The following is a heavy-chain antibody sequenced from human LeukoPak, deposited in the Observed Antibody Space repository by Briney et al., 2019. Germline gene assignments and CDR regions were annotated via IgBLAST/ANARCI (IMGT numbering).Heavy chain of an antibody. V-gene: IGHV3-30-3*01. D-gene: IGHD4-23*01. Sequence: PGGSLRLSCAASGFTFSHYAMHWVRQTPGKGLEWVAVISYDGSNKDYADSVKGRFTISRDNPKNTLSLQMNSLRAEDTAVYYCARERDGGNSPVFFDYWGQGTLVTVSS. CDR3: ARERDGGNSPVFFDY. CDR2: ISYDGSNK. J-gene: IGHJ4*02. CDR1: GFTFSHYA.